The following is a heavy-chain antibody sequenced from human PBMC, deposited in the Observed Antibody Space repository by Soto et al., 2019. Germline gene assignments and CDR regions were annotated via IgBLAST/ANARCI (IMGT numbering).Heavy chain of an antibody. CDR3: ARGQGGRFLEWLPHY. D-gene: IGHD3-3*01. Sequence: EVQLVESGGGLVQPGGSLRLSCAASGFTVSSNYMSWVRQAPGKGLEWVLVIYSGGSTYYADSVKGRFTISRHNSKNTLYLQMNSLRAEDTAVYYCARGQGGRFLEWLPHYWGQGTLVTVSS. CDR2: IYSGGST. V-gene: IGHV3-53*04. J-gene: IGHJ4*02. CDR1: GFTVSSNY.